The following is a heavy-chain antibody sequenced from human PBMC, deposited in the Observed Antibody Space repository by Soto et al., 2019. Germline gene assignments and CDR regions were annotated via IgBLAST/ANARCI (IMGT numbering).Heavy chain of an antibody. Sequence: GGSLRLSCAASGFTFRSYHMHWVRQAPGKGLEWVAIISYDGGNKYYADSVKGRFTISRDNSKNTLYLQMNSLRAEDTAVYYCAKDHGSGTYYQFDSWGQGTPVTVSS. D-gene: IGHD3-10*01. CDR1: GFTFRSYH. V-gene: IGHV3-30*18. CDR2: ISYDGGNK. CDR3: AKDHGSGTYYQFDS. J-gene: IGHJ4*02.